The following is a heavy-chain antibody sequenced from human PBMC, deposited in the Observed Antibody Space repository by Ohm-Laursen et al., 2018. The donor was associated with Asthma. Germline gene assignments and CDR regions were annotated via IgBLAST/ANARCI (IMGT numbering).Heavy chain of an antibody. CDR2: INHSGST. D-gene: IGHD2-15*01. V-gene: IGHV4-34*01. Sequence: GTLSLTCAVYGGSFSGYYWSWIRQPPGKGLEWIGEINHSGSTNYNPSLKSRVTISVDTSKNQFSLKLSSVTAADTAVYYCERSRGWFDPWGQGTLVTVSS. CDR1: GGSFSGYY. CDR3: ERSRGWFDP. J-gene: IGHJ5*02.